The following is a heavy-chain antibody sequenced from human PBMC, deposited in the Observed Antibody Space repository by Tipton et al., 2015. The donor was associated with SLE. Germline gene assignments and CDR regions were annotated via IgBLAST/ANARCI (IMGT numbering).Heavy chain of an antibody. V-gene: IGHV3-23*01. CDR1: GFTFSSYA. D-gene: IGHD6-19*01. J-gene: IGHJ3*02. CDR3: AKDVAVAGTDNAFDI. CDR2: ISGSGGST. Sequence: SLRLSCAASGFTFSSYAMSWVRQAPGKGLEWVSAISGSGGSTYYAGSVKGRFTISRDNSKNTLFLQMNTLRAEDTAVYYCAKDVAVAGTDNAFDIWGQGTMVTVSS.